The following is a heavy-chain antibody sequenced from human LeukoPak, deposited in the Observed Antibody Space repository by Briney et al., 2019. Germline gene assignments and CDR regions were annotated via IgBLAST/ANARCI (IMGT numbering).Heavy chain of an antibody. Sequence: GGSLRLSCAVSGVTFRSYGMHWVRQAPGKGLEWVALISSDGNDKLYGDSVRGRFTISRDDSKSTLYLQMNSLRAEDTAVYYCTTKVTRGNSGGDYDDWGQGTLVTVSS. CDR2: ISSDGNDK. D-gene: IGHD5-12*01. V-gene: IGHV3-30*03. J-gene: IGHJ4*02. CDR3: TTKVTRGNSGGDYDD. CDR1: GVTFRSYG.